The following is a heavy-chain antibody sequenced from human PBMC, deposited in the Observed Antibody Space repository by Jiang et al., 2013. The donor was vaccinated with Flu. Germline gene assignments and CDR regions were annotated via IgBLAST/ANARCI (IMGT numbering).Heavy chain of an antibody. Sequence: LLKPSETLSLTCTVSGGSISSYYWSWIRQPPGKGLEWIGYIYYSGSTNYNPSLKSRVTISVDTSKNQFSLKLSSVTAADTAVYYCARVRAIAVAGEQYFDYWGQGTLVTVSS. CDR1: GGSISSYY. CDR2: IYYSGST. J-gene: IGHJ4*02. CDR3: ARVRAIAVAGEQYFDY. D-gene: IGHD6-19*01. V-gene: IGHV4-59*01.